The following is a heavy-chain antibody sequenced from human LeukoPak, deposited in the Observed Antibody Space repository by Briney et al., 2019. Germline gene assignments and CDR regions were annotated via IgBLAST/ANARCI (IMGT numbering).Heavy chain of an antibody. CDR3: ARHYYGSGSYYKSWFDP. V-gene: IGHV1-46*03. CDR2: INPSGGST. CDR1: GYTFTSYY. J-gene: IGHJ5*02. Sequence: GASVKVSCKASGYTFTSYYMHWVRQAPGQGLEWMGIINPSGGSTSYAQKFQGRVTMTRDTSTSTVYMELSSLGSEDTAVYYCARHYYGSGSYYKSWFDPWGQGTLVTVSS. D-gene: IGHD3-10*01.